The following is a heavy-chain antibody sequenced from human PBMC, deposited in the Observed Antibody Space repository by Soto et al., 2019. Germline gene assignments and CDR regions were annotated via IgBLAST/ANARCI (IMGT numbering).Heavy chain of an antibody. Sequence: SETLSLTCAVYGGSFSGSYWSWIRQPPGKGLEWIGEINHSGSTNYNPSLKSRVTISVDTSKNQFSLKLSSVTAADTAVYYCARVGYSYGSNWFDPWGQGTLVTVSS. CDR2: INHSGST. D-gene: IGHD5-18*01. CDR1: GGSFSGSY. V-gene: IGHV4-34*01. J-gene: IGHJ5*02. CDR3: ARVGYSYGSNWFDP.